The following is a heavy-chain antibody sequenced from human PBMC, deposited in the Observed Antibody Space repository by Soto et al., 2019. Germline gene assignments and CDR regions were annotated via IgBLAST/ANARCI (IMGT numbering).Heavy chain of an antibody. D-gene: IGHD2-15*01. CDR2: IYNSGST. J-gene: IGHJ3*02. CDR3: ARDLYCSGRDCWPGDAFDI. Sequence: QVQLQESGPGLVKPSQTLSLTCTVAGGSIRSVNYYWSWIRQRPGKALEWIGYIYNSGSTYYNQSHQSRVTNPADTSKNQFSLKMSPVTAADTAVYYCARDLYCSGRDCWPGDAFDIWGQGTMVTVSS. V-gene: IGHV4-31*03. CDR1: GGSIRSVNYY.